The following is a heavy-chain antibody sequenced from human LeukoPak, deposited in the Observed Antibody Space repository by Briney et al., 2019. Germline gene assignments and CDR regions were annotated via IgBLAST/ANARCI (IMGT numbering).Heavy chain of an antibody. Sequence: ASVKVSCKASGYTFTGYYMHWVRQAPGQGLEWMGWINPNSGGTNYAQKFQGRVTMTRDTSISTAYMELSRLRSDDTAVYYCARAGGRYYYGSGSPPPYNWFDPWGQGTLVTVSS. D-gene: IGHD3-10*01. CDR1: GYTFTGYY. CDR3: ARAGGRYYYGSGSPPPYNWFDP. CDR2: INPNSGGT. J-gene: IGHJ5*02. V-gene: IGHV1-2*02.